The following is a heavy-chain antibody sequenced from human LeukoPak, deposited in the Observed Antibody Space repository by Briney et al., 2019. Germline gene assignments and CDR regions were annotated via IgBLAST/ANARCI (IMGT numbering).Heavy chain of an antibody. CDR2: ISSSNNYI. CDR1: GFTFSNYN. J-gene: IGHJ4*02. Sequence: GGSVRLSCAASGFTFSNYNMNWVRQAPGKGLEWVSSISSSNNYIYYADSVKGRFTISRDNAKSSLYLQMNSLRAEDTAVYYCARRSPNFYFDYWGQGTPVTV. V-gene: IGHV3-21*01. CDR3: ARRSPNFYFDY.